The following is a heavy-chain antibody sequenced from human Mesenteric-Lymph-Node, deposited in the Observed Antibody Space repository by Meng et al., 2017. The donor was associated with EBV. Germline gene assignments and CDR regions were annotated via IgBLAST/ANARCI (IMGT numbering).Heavy chain of an antibody. J-gene: IGHJ4*02. Sequence: VQLQPWGAGLLKPSETLSLPCDVYGDSFSAYSWRWIRQPPGRGLEWIGDVIHSGNTSYSPSLKSRVTISVDTSKRQFSLKLRSMTAADTAVYYCATGWGKANYWGQGTLVTVSS. CDR2: VIHSGNT. CDR1: GDSFSAYS. CDR3: ATGWGKANY. V-gene: IGHV4-34*12. D-gene: IGHD3-16*01.